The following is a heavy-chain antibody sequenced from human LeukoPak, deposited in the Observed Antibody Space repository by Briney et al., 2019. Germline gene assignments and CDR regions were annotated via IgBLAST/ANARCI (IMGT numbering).Heavy chain of an antibody. D-gene: IGHD3-22*01. CDR3: AKGSVGYDSSGYYQP. CDR1: GYTFTSYV. CDR2: LIPIFGTS. J-gene: IGHJ5*02. Sequence: GASVKVSCKASGYTFTSYVINWVRQAPGQGLEWMGGLIPIFGTSNYAQKFQGRVTITADESTSTVYMELSSLRSEDTAVYYCAKGSVGYDSSGYYQPWGQGTLVTVSS. V-gene: IGHV1-69*13.